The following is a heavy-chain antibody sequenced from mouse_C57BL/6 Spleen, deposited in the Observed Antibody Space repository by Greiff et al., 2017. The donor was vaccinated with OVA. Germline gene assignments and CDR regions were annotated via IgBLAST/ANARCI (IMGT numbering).Heavy chain of an antibody. CDR1: GYTFTSYW. J-gene: IGHJ2*01. CDR2: IDPSDSYT. V-gene: IGHV1-69*01. CDR3: SRKGYGSSDEGDH. D-gene: IGHD1-1*01. Sequence: QVQLQQPGAELVMPGASVKLSCKASGYTFTSYWMPWVKQRPGQGLEWIGEIDPSDSYTNYNQKFKGQSTMTVDKSSSTAYMQHSSLTSEDSAVYDCSRKGYGSSDEGDHWGQGTTLTVSS.